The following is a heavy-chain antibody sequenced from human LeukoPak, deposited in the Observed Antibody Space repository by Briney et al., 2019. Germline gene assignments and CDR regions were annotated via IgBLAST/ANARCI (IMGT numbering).Heavy chain of an antibody. J-gene: IGHJ4*02. V-gene: IGHV1-69*04. CDR3: ARDGGSTAHDY. D-gene: IGHD2-2*01. Sequence: SVKVSCKASGGTFSSYAISWVRQAPGQGLEWMGRIIPILGIANYAQKFQGRVTITADKSTSTAYMELSSLRSEDMAVYYCARDGGSTAHDYWGQGTLVTVSS. CDR2: IIPILGIA. CDR1: GGTFSSYA.